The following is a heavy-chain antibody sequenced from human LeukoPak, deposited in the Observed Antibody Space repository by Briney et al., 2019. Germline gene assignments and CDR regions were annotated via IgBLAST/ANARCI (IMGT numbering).Heavy chain of an antibody. V-gene: IGHV3-33*06. Sequence: PGGSLTLSCAASGFTFSSYGMHWVRQAPGKGLEWVAVIWYDGSNKYYADPVKGRFTISRDNSKNTLYLQMNRLRAEYTAEYYCAKDFFPLSSGWYFGYFQHWGQGTLVTVSS. CDR2: IWYDGSNK. CDR1: GFTFSSYG. D-gene: IGHD6-19*01. CDR3: AKDFFPLSSGWYFGYFQH. J-gene: IGHJ1*01.